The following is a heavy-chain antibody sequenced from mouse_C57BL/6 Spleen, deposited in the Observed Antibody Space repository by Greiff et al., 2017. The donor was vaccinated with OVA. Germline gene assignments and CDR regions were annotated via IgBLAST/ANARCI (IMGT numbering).Heavy chain of an antibody. J-gene: IGHJ4*01. D-gene: IGHD2-3*01. V-gene: IGHV1-19*01. CDR1: GYTFTDYY. CDR3: ARSGRWTDAMDY. Sequence: VHVKQSGPVLVKPGASVKMSCKASGYTFTDYYMNWVKQSHGQSLEWIGVINPYNGGTSYNQKFKGKATLTVDKSSSTAYMELNSLTSEDSAVYYCARSGRWTDAMDYWGQGTSVTVSS. CDR2: INPYNGGT.